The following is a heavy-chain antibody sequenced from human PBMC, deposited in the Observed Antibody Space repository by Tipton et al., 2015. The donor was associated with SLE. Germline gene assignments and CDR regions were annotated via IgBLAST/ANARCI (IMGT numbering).Heavy chain of an antibody. Sequence: TLSLTCSVSGASVASSGYSWGWIRQPPGKALEWIGHVSHTGSNYSDPSLKSRVSLSLSTSENQFSLRLTSLTAADTAMYYCVRLGPYGEFDCWGQGTLVTVSS. J-gene: IGHJ4*02. CDR3: VRLGPYGEFDC. CDR2: VSHTGSN. V-gene: IGHV4-39*07. CDR1: GASVASSGYS. D-gene: IGHD4-17*01.